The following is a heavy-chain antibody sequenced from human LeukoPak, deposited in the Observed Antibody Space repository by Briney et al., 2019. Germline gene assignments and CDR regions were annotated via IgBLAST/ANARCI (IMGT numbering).Heavy chain of an antibody. J-gene: IGHJ4*02. CDR3: ARDRGSGWFYDIDY. Sequence: PGGSLRLSCAASGFTFSSYSMNWVRQAPGKGLEWVASISFTSGHIYYADSVKGRFTISRDNDKNSLYLQMNSLRGEDTAVYYCARDRGSGWFYDIDYWGQGTLVTVSS. CDR2: ISFTSGHI. CDR1: GFTFSSYS. V-gene: IGHV3-21*01. D-gene: IGHD6-19*01.